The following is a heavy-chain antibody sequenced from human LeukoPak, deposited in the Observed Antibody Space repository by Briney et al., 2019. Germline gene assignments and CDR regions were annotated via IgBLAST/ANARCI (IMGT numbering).Heavy chain of an antibody. CDR2: IKSETDGGTT. CDR1: GFTFSNAW. D-gene: IGHD5-24*01. J-gene: IGHJ4*02. CDR3: TRVAVEDDY. V-gene: IGHV3-15*01. Sequence: GGSLRLSCAASGFTFSNAWMSWVRQAPGKGLEWVGRIKSETDGGTTDYAAPVKGRFTISRDDSKNTLYLQMNSLKTEDTAVYYCTRVAVEDDYWGQGTLVTVSS.